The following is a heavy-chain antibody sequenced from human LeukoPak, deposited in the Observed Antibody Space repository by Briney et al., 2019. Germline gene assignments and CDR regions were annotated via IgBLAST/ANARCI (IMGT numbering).Heavy chain of an antibody. CDR1: GFTFSSYE. V-gene: IGHV3-74*01. Sequence: GGSLRLSCAASGFTFSSYEMNWVRQAPGKGPVWVSRIKTDGSITDYADFVKGRFTISRDNAKNSLYLQMNSLRAEDTAMYYCARDLLDSSSWHDYWGQGTLVTVSS. D-gene: IGHD6-13*01. J-gene: IGHJ4*02. CDR3: ARDLLDSSSWHDY. CDR2: IKTDGSIT.